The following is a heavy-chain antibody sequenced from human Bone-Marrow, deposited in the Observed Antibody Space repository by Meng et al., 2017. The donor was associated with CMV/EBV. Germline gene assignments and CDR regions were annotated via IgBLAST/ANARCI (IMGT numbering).Heavy chain of an antibody. D-gene: IGHD2-21*02. Sequence: GESLKISCAASGFTFSSYAMHWVRQAPGKGLEWVAVISYDGSNKSYADSVKGRFTISRDNSKNSLYLQMNSLRAEDTAVYYCAREGRDSSMTTIYFDYWGQGTLVTVSS. J-gene: IGHJ4*02. CDR3: AREGRDSSMTTIYFDY. CDR2: ISYDGSNK. CDR1: GFTFSSYA. V-gene: IGHV3-30*04.